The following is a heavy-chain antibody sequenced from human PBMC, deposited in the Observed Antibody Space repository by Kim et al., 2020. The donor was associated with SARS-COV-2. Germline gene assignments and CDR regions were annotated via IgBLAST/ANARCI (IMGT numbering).Heavy chain of an antibody. CDR3: ASSTKHCSGGSCYIPK. D-gene: IGHD2-15*01. CDR2: ISSSSIYI. CDR1: GFTFSSYS. Sequence: GGSLRLSCAASGFTFSSYSMHWVRQAPGKGLEWVSSISSSSIYIYYADSVKGRFTISRDNAKNSLYLQMNSLRAEDTAVYYCASSTKHCSGGSCYIPKWGQGCLVTVTS. J-gene: IGHJ4*02. V-gene: IGHV3-21*01.